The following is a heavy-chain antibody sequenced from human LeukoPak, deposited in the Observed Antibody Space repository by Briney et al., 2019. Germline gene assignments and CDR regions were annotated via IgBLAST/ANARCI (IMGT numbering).Heavy chain of an antibody. D-gene: IGHD3-16*02. CDR2: ISSSGDTI. Sequence: TGGSLRLSCAASGFTFSSYWMSWVRQAPGKGLEWVSYISSSGDTIYYADSVKGRFTISRDNAKNSLYLQMNSLRAEDTAVYYCARDVTPYYYMDVWGKGTTVTISS. CDR3: ARDVTPYYYMDV. J-gene: IGHJ6*03. V-gene: IGHV3-48*04. CDR1: GFTFSSYW.